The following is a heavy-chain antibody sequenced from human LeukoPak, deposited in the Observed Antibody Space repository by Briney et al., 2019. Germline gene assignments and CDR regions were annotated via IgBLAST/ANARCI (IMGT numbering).Heavy chain of an antibody. J-gene: IGHJ4*02. CDR1: GFTVSSNY. Sequence: GGSLRLSCAASGFTVSSNYMSWVRQAPGKGLVWVSLIYSGGSTSYADSVKGRFTFSRDNSKNTLYLQINSLRAEETAVYYCARDRVNWNDVGGLFDYWGQGTLVTVS. D-gene: IGHD1-1*01. V-gene: IGHV3-53*01. CDR2: IYSGGST. CDR3: ARDRVNWNDVGGLFDY.